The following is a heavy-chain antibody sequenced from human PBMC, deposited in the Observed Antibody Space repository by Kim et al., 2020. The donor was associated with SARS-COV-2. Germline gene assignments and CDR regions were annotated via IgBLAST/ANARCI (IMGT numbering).Heavy chain of an antibody. Sequence: GGSMRLSCAASGFTFSSYWMSWVRQAPGKGLEWVANIKQDGSEKYYVDSVKGRFTISRDNAKNSLYLQMNSLGAEDTAVYYCARDSTYYDFWSCLVGPPYYYYGMDVWGQGTTVTVPS. J-gene: IGHJ6*02. D-gene: IGHD3-3*01. CDR3: ARDSTYYDFWSCLVGPPYYYYGMDV. CDR1: GFTFSSYW. V-gene: IGHV3-7*01. CDR2: IKQDGSEK.